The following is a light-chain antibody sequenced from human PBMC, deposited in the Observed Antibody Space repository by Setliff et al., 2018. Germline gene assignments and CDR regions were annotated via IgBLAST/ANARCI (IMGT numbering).Light chain of an antibody. V-gene: IGLV2-11*01. CDR2: DVT. J-gene: IGLJ1*01. CDR1: SSDVGAYNY. CDR3: CSFAGTYYV. Sequence: QSVLTQPRSVSGSPGQSVTISCTGTSSDVGAYNYVSWYQHHPGKVPKLVVYDVTKRPSGVPDRFSGSKSGNTASLTISGLQAEDEADYYCCSFAGTYYVFGSGTKVTVL.